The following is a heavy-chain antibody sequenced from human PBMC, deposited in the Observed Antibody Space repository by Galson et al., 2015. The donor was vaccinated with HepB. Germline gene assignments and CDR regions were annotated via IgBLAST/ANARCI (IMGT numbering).Heavy chain of an antibody. J-gene: IGHJ4*02. CDR1: GFTFSNDW. V-gene: IGHV3-74*01. Sequence: SLRLSCATSGFTFSNDWITWVRQVPGKGLEWVSRIKRDGTEINYADFVKGRFTISRDNGKNTLYLQMNNLRGEDTAVYYCVRGAPIYSHLLYWGQGTLVTVSS. CDR3: VRGAPIYSHLLY. D-gene: IGHD4-11*01. CDR2: IKRDGTEI.